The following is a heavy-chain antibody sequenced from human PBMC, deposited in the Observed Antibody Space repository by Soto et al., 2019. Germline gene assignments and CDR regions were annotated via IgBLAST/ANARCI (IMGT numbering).Heavy chain of an antibody. CDR2: INSDGSFT. Sequence: PGGSLRLSCAASGFTFRNSWMHWVRQAPGKGLVWVSRINSDGSFTSYADSVKGRFTISRDNAKNTLYLQMNSLRAEDTAVYYCARDPTFPGYSYGMDVWGQGTTVTVSS. V-gene: IGHV3-74*01. CDR3: ARDPTFPGYSYGMDV. CDR1: GFTFRNSW. D-gene: IGHD3-10*01. J-gene: IGHJ6*02.